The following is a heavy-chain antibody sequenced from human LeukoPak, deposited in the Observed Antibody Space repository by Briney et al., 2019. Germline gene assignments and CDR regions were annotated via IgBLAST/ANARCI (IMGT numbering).Heavy chain of an antibody. CDR2: ISGSGGST. Sequence: GGSLRLSCAASGFTFSSYAMSWVRQAPGKGLEWVSAISGSGGSTYYADSVKGRFTISRDNSKNTLYLQMNSLRAEDTAVYYCAKRATPTTAVTPMGYYFDYWGQGTLVTVSS. CDR3: AKRATPTTAVTPMGYYFDY. CDR1: GFTFSSYA. J-gene: IGHJ4*02. V-gene: IGHV3-23*01. D-gene: IGHD4-23*01.